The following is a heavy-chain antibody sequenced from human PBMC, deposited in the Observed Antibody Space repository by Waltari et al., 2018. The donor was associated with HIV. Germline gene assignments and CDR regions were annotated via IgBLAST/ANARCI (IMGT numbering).Heavy chain of an antibody. CDR2: INGNSGDI. V-gene: IGHV1-2*06. D-gene: IGHD3-10*01. CDR1: GYTFTDYY. CDR3: ARDSAMLRGVILTPLY. J-gene: IGHJ4*02. Sequence: QMQLVQSGAEVRKPGASVKVSCKASGYTFTDYYIHWVRQAPGQGLEWMGRINGNSGDIDYTQRFQGRVTMTRDTSISTAYMELRRLRTDDTAVYYCARDSAMLRGVILTPLYWGQGSLVTVPS.